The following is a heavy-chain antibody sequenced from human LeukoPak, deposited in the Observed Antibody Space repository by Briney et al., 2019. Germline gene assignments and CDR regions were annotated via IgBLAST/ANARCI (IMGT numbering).Heavy chain of an antibody. CDR2: INPNSGGT. J-gene: IGHJ4*02. CDR1: GYTFTGYY. Sequence: ASVKVSCKASGYTFTGYYMHWVRQAPGQGLEWMGWINPNSGGTNYAQKFQGRVTMTRDTSISTAYMELSRLRSDDTAVYYCARDMGIQMMFFDYWGQGTLVTVSS. D-gene: IGHD3-10*01. CDR3: ARDMGIQMMFFDY. V-gene: IGHV1-2*02.